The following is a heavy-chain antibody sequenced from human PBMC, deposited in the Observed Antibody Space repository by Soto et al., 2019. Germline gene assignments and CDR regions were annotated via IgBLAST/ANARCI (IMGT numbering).Heavy chain of an antibody. J-gene: IGHJ4*02. CDR2: IYSGGST. Sequence: EVQLVESGGGLIQPGGSLRLSCAASEFTVSSNHMSWVRQAPGKGLEWVSVIYSGGSTYYADSVKGRFTISRDHSENTLYLQMNSLRAEDTAFYYCVSQSTYTFDYWGQGPLVTVSS. CDR3: VSQSTYTFDY. V-gene: IGHV3-53*01. CDR1: EFTVSSNH. D-gene: IGHD3-16*01.